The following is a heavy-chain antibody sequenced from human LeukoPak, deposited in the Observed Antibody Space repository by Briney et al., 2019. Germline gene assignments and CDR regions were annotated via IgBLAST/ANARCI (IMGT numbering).Heavy chain of an antibody. CDR3: ASRLRSKWDLAH. V-gene: IGHV3-30*01. CDR1: GFTFSSYA. CDR2: ISYDGSNK. J-gene: IGHJ4*02. D-gene: IGHD1-26*01. Sequence: GGSLRLSCAASGFTFSSYAMHWVRQAPGKGLEWVAVISYDGSNKYYADSVKGRFTISRDNSKNTLYVQMNSLRAEDTAVYYCASRLRSKWDLAHWGQGTLVTVSS.